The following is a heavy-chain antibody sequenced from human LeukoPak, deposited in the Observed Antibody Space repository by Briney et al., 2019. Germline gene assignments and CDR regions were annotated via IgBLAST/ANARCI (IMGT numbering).Heavy chain of an antibody. Sequence: GGSLRLSCAASGFTFSRYSMNWVRQAPGKGLEGVSSISSSSSYIYYADSVKGRFTISRDNAKNSLYLEMNSLRAEDTAVYHCMREGGAVAAAGGNAYWSQGTLVTVS. CDR2: ISSSSSYI. CDR1: GFTFSRYS. J-gene: IGHJ4*02. V-gene: IGHV3-21*01. D-gene: IGHD6-13*01. CDR3: MREGGAVAAAGGNAY.